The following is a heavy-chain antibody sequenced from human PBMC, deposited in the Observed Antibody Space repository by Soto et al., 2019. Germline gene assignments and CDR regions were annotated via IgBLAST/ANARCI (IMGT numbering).Heavy chain of an antibody. CDR3: ARDHNRAGAAAGIGRNWFDP. CDR2: INPNSGGT. Sequence: QVQLVQSGAEVKKPGASVKVSCKASGYTFTGYYMHWVRQAPGQGLEWMGWINPNSGGTNYAQKCQGRVTMTRDTAISTAYMELSRLRSDATDVYYCARDHNRAGAAAGIGRNWFDPWGQGTVVNVS. V-gene: IGHV1-2*02. D-gene: IGHD6-13*01. J-gene: IGHJ5*02. CDR1: GYTFTGYY.